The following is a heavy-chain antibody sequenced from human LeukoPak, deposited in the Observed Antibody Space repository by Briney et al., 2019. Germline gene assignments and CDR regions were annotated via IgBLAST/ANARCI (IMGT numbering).Heavy chain of an antibody. Sequence: GRSLRLSCTASGFNFGIYGMHWVRQAPGKGLEWVAVMWDDGTNEYYVESVKGRFTISRDNGKRTLYLQMNSLRAEDTAVYYCARPPAYCTSTSCYAPFDYWGQGTLVTVSS. V-gene: IGHV3-33*01. D-gene: IGHD2-2*01. J-gene: IGHJ4*02. CDR2: MWDDGTNE. CDR1: GFNFGIYG. CDR3: ARPPAYCTSTSCYAPFDY.